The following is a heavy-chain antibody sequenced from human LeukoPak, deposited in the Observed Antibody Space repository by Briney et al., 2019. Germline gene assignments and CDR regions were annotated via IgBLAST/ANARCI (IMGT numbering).Heavy chain of an antibody. CDR3: ARDHAYRADY. CDR2: INQDESKK. V-gene: IGHV3-7*01. D-gene: IGHD2-2*01. J-gene: IGHJ4*02. Sequence: GGSLRPSCAASGFTFSNDWMCWVRQAPGKGLEWVANINQDESKKYYADSVKGRFTISRDNAKNSLYLQMSSLTAEDTAIYYCARDHAYRADYWGQGTLVTVSS. CDR1: GFTFSNDW.